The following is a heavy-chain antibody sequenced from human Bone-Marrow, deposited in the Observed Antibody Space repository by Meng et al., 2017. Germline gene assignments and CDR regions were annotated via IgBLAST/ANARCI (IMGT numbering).Heavy chain of an antibody. Sequence: GESLKISCAASGFTFSSYAMHWVRQAPGKGLEWVAVISYDGSNKYYADSVKGRFTISRDNSKNTLYLQMNSLRAEDTAVYYCATKALDYWGQGTLVTVSS. CDR1: GFTFSSYA. CDR2: ISYDGSNK. CDR3: ATKALDY. J-gene: IGHJ4*02. V-gene: IGHV3-30*01.